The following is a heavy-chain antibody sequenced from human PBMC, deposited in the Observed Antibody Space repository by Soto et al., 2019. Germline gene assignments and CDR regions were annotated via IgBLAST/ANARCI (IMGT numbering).Heavy chain of an antibody. V-gene: IGHV3-23*01. Sequence: DVQLLESGGGPAQPGGSLTLSCAASRFTFSDFAMSWVRQAPGKGLEWVSGIGGGNTDTYYADSVKGRFTISRDNRKNRLYLQMNSLRDEDTAVYYCAKDAVPYKGKWDWLDSWGQGTLVTVSS. CDR1: RFTFSDFA. D-gene: IGHD1-26*01. CDR2: IGGGNTDT. CDR3: AKDAVPYKGKWDWLDS. J-gene: IGHJ5*01.